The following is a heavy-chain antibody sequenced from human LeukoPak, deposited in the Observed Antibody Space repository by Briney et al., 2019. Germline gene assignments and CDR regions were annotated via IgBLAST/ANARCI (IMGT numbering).Heavy chain of an antibody. CDR1: GGSISSYY. Sequence: SETLSLTCTVSGGSISSYYWSWIRQPPGKGLEWIGYIYYSGSTNYNPSLKSRVTISVDTSKNQFSLKLSSVTAADTAVYYCARDDGSSWSGYAFDIWGQGTMVTVSS. V-gene: IGHV4-59*12. CDR3: ARDDGSSWSGYAFDI. D-gene: IGHD6-13*01. J-gene: IGHJ3*02. CDR2: IYYSGST.